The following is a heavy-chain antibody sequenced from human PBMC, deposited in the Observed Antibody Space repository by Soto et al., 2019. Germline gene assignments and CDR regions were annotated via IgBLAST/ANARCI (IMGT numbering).Heavy chain of an antibody. D-gene: IGHD6-19*01. CDR3: ARLGGIAVAGPIYY. V-gene: IGHV4-39*01. CDR1: GGSISRSNYY. Sequence: PSETLSLTCSVSGGSISRSNYYWAWIRQPPGKGLEWIGSVYHTGNTYYSLSLRSRVAISLDTSKDQFSLRLDAVTAADTAIYYCARLGGIAVAGPIYYWGQGTLVTVS. CDR2: VYHTGNT. J-gene: IGHJ4*02.